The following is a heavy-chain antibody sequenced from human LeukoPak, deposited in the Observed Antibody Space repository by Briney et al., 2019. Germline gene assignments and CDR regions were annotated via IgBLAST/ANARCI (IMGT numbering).Heavy chain of an antibody. CDR2: ISSSSSYI. V-gene: IGHV3-21*01. J-gene: IGHJ4*02. CDR1: GFTFSSYS. D-gene: IGHD6-13*01. Sequence: GSLRLSCAASGFTFSSYSMNWVRQAPGKGLEWVSSISSSSSYIYYADSVKGRFTISRDNAKNSLYLQMNSLGAEDTAVYYCARGGGMRSWYDFDYWGQGTLVTVSS. CDR3: ARGGGMRSWYDFDY.